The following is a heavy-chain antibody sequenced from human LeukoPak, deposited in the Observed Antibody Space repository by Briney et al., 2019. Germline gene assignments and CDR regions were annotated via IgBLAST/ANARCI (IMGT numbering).Heavy chain of an antibody. CDR1: GFTFSYYS. V-gene: IGHV3-21*01. Sequence: GGSLRLSCAASGFTFSYYSMNWVRQAPGKGLEWVSSISSSSSYIYYADSAKGRFTISRDNAKNSLYLQINSLRAEDTAVYYCARTHLESGYCSSTSCPPDYWGQGTLVTVSS. CDR3: ARTHLESGYCSSTSCPPDY. D-gene: IGHD2-2*01. CDR2: ISSSSSYI. J-gene: IGHJ4*02.